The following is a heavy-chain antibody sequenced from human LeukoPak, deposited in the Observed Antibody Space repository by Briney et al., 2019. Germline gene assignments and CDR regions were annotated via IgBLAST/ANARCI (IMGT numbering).Heavy chain of an antibody. V-gene: IGHV3-48*01. CDR1: GFTFSSYN. J-gene: IGHJ4*02. D-gene: IGHD3-22*01. CDR2: ISSSSSTV. Sequence: PGGSLRLSCAASGFTFSSYNMNWVRQAPGKGLEWVAYISSSSSTVYYADSVKGRFTISRDNAKKSLYLQMNSLRAEDTAIYYCAKDRSSTYYSSDSWGQGTLVTVSS. CDR3: AKDRSSTYYSSDS.